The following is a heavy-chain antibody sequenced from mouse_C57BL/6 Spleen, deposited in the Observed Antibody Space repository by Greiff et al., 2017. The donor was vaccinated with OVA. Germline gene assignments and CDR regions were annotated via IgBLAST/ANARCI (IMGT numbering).Heavy chain of an antibody. CDR2: IDPSDSET. D-gene: IGHD2-2*01. J-gene: IGHJ3*01. Sequence: QVHLKQPGAELVRPGSSVKLSCKASGYTFTSYWMHWVKQRPIQGLEWIGNIDPSDSETHYNQKFKDKATLTVDKSSSTAYMQLSSLTSEDSAVYYCASCGYDDWFAYWGQGTLVTVSA. V-gene: IGHV1-52*01. CDR1: GYTFTSYW. CDR3: ASCGYDDWFAY.